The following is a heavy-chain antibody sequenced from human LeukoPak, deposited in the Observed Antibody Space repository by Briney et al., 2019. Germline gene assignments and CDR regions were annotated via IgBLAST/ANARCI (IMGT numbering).Heavy chain of an antibody. CDR2: IKPYNGNT. CDR1: GYTFNIYG. V-gene: IGHV1-18*01. D-gene: IGHD3-22*01. Sequence: ASVRVSCKASGYTFNIYGISWVRQAPGQGLEWMGWIKPYNGNTNYAQKLQSRVTMTTDTSTTTAYMELRSLRSEDTAVYYCARAKDYYDSSGYVRGRNWFDPWGQGTLVTVSS. J-gene: IGHJ5*02. CDR3: ARAKDYYDSSGYVRGRNWFDP.